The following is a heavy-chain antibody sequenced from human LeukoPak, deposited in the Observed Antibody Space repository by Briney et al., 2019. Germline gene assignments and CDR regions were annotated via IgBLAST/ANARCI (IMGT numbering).Heavy chain of an antibody. CDR3: AKADGRAVAGLGFQH. CDR2: ISWNSGSI. V-gene: IGHV3-9*03. CDR1: GFTFDDYA. D-gene: IGHD6-19*01. J-gene: IGHJ1*01. Sequence: GGSLRLSCAASGFTFDDYAMHWVRQAPGKGLEWVSGISWNSGSIGYADSVKGRITISRDNAKNSLYLQMNSLRAEDMALYYCAKADGRAVAGLGFQHWGQGTLVTVSS.